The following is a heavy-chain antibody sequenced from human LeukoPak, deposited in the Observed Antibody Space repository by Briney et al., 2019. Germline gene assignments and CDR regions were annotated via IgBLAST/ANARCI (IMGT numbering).Heavy chain of an antibody. V-gene: IGHV1-8*01. D-gene: IGHD3-10*01. Sequence: ASVKISCKASGYTFTSYDINWVRQATGQGLEWMGWMNPNSGNTGYAQKFQGRVTMTRNTSISTAYMELSSLRSEDTAVYYCARVPMVRGVIPSGMDVWGQGTTVTVSS. CDR3: ARVPMVRGVIPSGMDV. CDR1: GYTFTSYD. J-gene: IGHJ6*02. CDR2: MNPNSGNT.